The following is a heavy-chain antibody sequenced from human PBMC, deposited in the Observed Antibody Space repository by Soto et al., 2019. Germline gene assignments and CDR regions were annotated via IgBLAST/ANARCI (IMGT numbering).Heavy chain of an antibody. CDR1: GFTFSSCG. V-gene: IGHV3-30*18. Sequence: GGSLRLSCVASGFTFSSCGIHWVRQAPGKGLEWVAVISYDGSNKYYIDSVKGRFTISRDNSKNTLYLQMNSLRTDDTAVYYCVKDEGSYANRPQDNWGQGTLVTVSS. D-gene: IGHD3-16*01. CDR3: VKDEGSYANRPQDN. J-gene: IGHJ4*02. CDR2: ISYDGSNK.